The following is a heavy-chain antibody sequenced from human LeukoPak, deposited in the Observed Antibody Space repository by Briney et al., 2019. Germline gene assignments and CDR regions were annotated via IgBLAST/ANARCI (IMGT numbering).Heavy chain of an antibody. D-gene: IGHD5-18*01. CDR1: GFTFSSYS. CDR2: ISSGSTI. V-gene: IGHV3-48*02. Sequence: GGSLRLSCAASGFTFSSYSMNWVRQAPGKGLEWVSYISSGSTIYYADSVKGRFTISRDNAKNSLYLQMNSLRDEDTAVYYCAREVAMVMFGDYWGQGTLVTVSS. J-gene: IGHJ4*02. CDR3: AREVAMVMFGDY.